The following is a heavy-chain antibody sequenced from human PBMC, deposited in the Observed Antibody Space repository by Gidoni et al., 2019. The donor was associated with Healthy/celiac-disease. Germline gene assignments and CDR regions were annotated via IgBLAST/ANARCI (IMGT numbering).Heavy chain of an antibody. V-gene: IGHV1-24*01. D-gene: IGHD2-15*01. CDR2: FDPEHGET. CDR3: ATGARLSGGFDY. J-gene: IGHJ4*02. Sequence: QVQLVQSGAEVKKPGASVQVSCKVSGYTLSELSMHWVRQAPGKGLEWMGGFDPEHGETIYAQKFQGRVTMTEDTSTGTAYMELSSLRTEDTAVYHCATGARLSGGFDYWGQGTLVTVSS. CDR1: GYTLSELS.